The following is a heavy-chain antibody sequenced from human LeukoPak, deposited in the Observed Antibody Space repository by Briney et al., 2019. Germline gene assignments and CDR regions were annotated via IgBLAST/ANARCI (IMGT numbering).Heavy chain of an antibody. CDR1: GGSISSGGYY. Sequence: SQTLSLTCTVSGGSISSGGYYWSWIRQHPGKGLEWIGYIYYSGSTYYNPSLKSRVTISVDTSKNQFSLKLSSVTAADTAVYYCAAAYCGGDCYSSGYYYGMDVWGQGTTVTVSS. CDR3: AAAYCGGDCYSSGYYYGMDV. D-gene: IGHD2-21*02. J-gene: IGHJ6*02. CDR2: IYYSGST. V-gene: IGHV4-31*03.